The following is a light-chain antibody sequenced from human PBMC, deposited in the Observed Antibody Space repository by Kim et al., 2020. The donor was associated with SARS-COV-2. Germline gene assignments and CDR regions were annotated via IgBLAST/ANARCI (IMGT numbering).Light chain of an antibody. Sequence: WITRAWSGGSRGVGGYDGGSWYQQHPGKAPKVVVYDVSKRPSGVSNRFSGSKSGNTASLTISGLQAEDEADYYCCSYAASSTFVLFGGGTQLTVL. J-gene: IGLJ2*01. CDR3: CSYAASSTFVL. CDR2: DVS. CDR1: SRGVGGYDG. V-gene: IGLV2-23*02.